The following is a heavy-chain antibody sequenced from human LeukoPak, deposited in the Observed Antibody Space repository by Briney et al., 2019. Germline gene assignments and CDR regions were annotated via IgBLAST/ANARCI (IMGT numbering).Heavy chain of an antibody. CDR2: ISYDGNNK. CDR3: AGGNYDSSGYYLGIDY. D-gene: IGHD3-22*01. CDR1: GFTFSSYA. Sequence: GGSLRLSCAASGFTFSSYAMHWVRQAPGRGLEWVAVISYDGNNKYYADSVKGRFTISRDNSKNTLYLQVNSLRAEDTAVYYCAGGNYDSSGYYLGIDYWGQGTLVTVSS. J-gene: IGHJ4*02. V-gene: IGHV3-30*04.